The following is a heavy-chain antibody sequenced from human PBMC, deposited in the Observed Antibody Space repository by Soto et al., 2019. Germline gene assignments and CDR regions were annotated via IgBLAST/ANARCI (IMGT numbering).Heavy chain of an antibody. CDR1: GGSISGYY. Sequence: PSETLSLTCTVSGGSISGYYWSWIRQPPGKGLEWIGYIYYSGSTYYNPSLKSRVTISVDTSKNQFSLKLSSVTAADTAVYYCAVVVVTAILYWGQGTLVTVSS. CDR3: AVVVVTAILY. J-gene: IGHJ4*02. CDR2: IYYSGST. V-gene: IGHV4-59*06. D-gene: IGHD2-21*02.